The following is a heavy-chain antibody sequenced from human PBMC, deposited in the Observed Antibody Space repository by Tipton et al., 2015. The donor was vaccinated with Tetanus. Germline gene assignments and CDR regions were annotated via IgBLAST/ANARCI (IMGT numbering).Heavy chain of an antibody. CDR3: AKEALGVLNL. Sequence: SLRLSCAASGFTLSSYWMHWVRQAPGKGLVWVSRIDINGATTNYADSVTGRFTISRDNAQNILYLQLNSLRADDTAIYYCAKEALGVLNLWGKGTTVIVSS. V-gene: IGHV3-74*01. CDR2: IDINGATT. CDR1: GFTLSSYW. D-gene: IGHD1-14*01. J-gene: IGHJ6*04.